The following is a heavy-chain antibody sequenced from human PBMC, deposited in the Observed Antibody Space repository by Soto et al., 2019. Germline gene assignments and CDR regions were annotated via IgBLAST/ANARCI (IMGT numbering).Heavy chain of an antibody. CDR2: ISSTRSTI. CDR1: VFTFSTYD. D-gene: IGHD3-3*01. Sequence: VGSLRLSCASSVFTFSTYDMNCVRHSPGKWLEWVSYISSTRSTIHYADSVKGRFTISRDNAKNSLYLQMNSLRDEDTAVYYCARDRKSLDFWNWTGMDVWGQGTTVTVSS. CDR3: ARDRKSLDFWNWTGMDV. J-gene: IGHJ6*02. V-gene: IGHV3-48*02.